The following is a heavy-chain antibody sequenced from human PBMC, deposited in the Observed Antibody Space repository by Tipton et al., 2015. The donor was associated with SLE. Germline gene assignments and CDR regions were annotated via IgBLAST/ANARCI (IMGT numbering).Heavy chain of an antibody. V-gene: IGHV1-2*06. D-gene: IGHD1-26*01. J-gene: IGHJ6*02. CDR3: ARLYSGSYYYYYYGMDV. CDR2: INPNSGGT. CDR1: GYTFADYY. Sequence: QVQLVQSGPEVKTPGASVKVSCKASGYTFADYYMNWVRQAPGQGLEWMGRINPNSGGTNYAQKFQGRVTMTRDTSISTAYMELSRLRSDDTAVYYCARLYSGSYYYYYYGMDVWGQGTTVTVSS.